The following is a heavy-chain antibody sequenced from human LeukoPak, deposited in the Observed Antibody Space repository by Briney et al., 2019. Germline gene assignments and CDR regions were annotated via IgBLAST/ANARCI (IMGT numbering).Heavy chain of an antibody. CDR3: ARSPLWFGEPDAFDI. CDR2: IYPGDSDT. Sequence: GESLKISCKGSGSSFTSYWIGWVRQMPGKGLEWMGIIYPGDSDTRYSPSFQGQVTISADKSISTAYLQWSSLKASDTAMYYCARSPLWFGEPDAFDIWGQGTMVTVSS. V-gene: IGHV5-51*01. CDR1: GSSFTSYW. J-gene: IGHJ3*02. D-gene: IGHD3-10*01.